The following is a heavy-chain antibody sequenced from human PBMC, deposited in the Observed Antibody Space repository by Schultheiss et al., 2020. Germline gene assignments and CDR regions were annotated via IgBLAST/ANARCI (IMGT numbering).Heavy chain of an antibody. Sequence: GSLRLSCAASGFTFSSYGMHWVRQAPGKGLEWVSAISGSGGSTYYADSVKGRFTISRDNAKNSLYLQMNSLRAGDTAVYYCARSGVYDILTGSYFDYWGQGTLVTVSS. D-gene: IGHD3-9*01. V-gene: IGHV3-21*01. J-gene: IGHJ4*02. CDR1: GFTFSSYG. CDR2: ISGSGGST. CDR3: ARSGVYDILTGSYFDY.